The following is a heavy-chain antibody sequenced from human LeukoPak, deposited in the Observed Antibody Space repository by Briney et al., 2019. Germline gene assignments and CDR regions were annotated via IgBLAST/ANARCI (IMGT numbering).Heavy chain of an antibody. CDR3: AGHHPRNTVDF. V-gene: IGHV4-59*08. D-gene: IGHD2/OR15-2a*01. Sequence: SETLSLTCTVSGGSISSYYWSWIRQPPGKGLEWIAYISDIGSINYNPSLKSRVTISLDTSKNQLSLKLSSVSAADTAVYYCAGHHPRNTVDFWGQGTLVTVSS. J-gene: IGHJ4*02. CDR2: ISDIGSI. CDR1: GGSISSYY.